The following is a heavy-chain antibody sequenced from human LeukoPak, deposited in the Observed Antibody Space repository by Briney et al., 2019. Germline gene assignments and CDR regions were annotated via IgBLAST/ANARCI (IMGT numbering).Heavy chain of an antibody. D-gene: IGHD6-19*01. CDR3: ARHGYSSGWYYFDY. J-gene: IGHJ4*02. CDR2: IYHSGGT. CDR1: GDSISSAYY. V-gene: IGHV4-38-2*02. Sequence: SETLSLTCTVSGDSISSAYYWAWIRQPPGKGLEWIGSIYHSGGTYYNSSLKSRVTISVDTSKNQFSLKLSSVTAADTAVYYCARHGYSSGWYYFDYWGQGTLVTVSS.